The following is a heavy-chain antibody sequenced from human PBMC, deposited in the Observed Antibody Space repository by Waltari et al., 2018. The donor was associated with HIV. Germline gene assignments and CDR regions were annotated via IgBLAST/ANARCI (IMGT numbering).Heavy chain of an antibody. J-gene: IGHJ3*01. CDR3: VKEVKDLMAFDL. D-gene: IGHD2-8*01. CDR2: ILYDGSNK. V-gene: IGHV3-30*18. CDR1: GFPFRDSG. Sequence: QVQLVESGGGVVPPGRAVIVSCAASGFPFRDSGMHWVRQAPGKGLEWVAVILYDGSNKHYADSVKGRFTISRDNSKNTVYLQMNSLRPEDTAVYYCVKEVKDLMAFDLWGQGTMVTVSS.